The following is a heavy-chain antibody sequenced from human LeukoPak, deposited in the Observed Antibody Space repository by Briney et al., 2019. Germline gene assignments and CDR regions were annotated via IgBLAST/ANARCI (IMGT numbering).Heavy chain of an antibody. Sequence: SETLSLTCTVSGGSISSYYWSWIRQPPGKGLEWIGYIYYSGSTNYNPSLKSRVTISVDTSKNQFSLKLSSVTAADTAVYYCARYRDSSGYYYSPLYYFDYWGQGTLVTVSS. V-gene: IGHV4-59*08. CDR1: GGSISSYY. CDR2: IYYSGST. CDR3: ARYRDSSGYYYSPLYYFDY. D-gene: IGHD3-22*01. J-gene: IGHJ4*02.